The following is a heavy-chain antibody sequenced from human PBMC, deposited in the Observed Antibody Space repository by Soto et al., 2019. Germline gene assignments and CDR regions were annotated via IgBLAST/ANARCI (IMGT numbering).Heavy chain of an antibody. CDR2: VSNRGDT. V-gene: IGHV3-66*01. CDR1: GFIVSDTY. J-gene: IGHJ3*02. D-gene: IGHD2-15*01. CDR3: AREPRYCRGGSCSITGDAFDI. Sequence: EVQLVESGGGLVQPGGSLRLSCTASGFIVSDTYMNWVRQAPGKGLEWVSVVSNRGDTHYADSVRGRFSLSRDLADNTVHLQMTNRRVEDTAVYYCAREPRYCRGGSCSITGDAFDIWGQGTMVTVSS.